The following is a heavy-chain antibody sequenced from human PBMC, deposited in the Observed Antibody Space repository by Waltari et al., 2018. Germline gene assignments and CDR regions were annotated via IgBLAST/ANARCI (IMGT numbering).Heavy chain of an antibody. D-gene: IGHD5-12*01. CDR2: IIPIFGTA. J-gene: IGHJ2*01. CDR3: ARESLATTENWYFDL. CDR1: GGPFSRYA. V-gene: IGHV1-69*12. Sequence: QVQLVQSGAEVKKPGSSVKVSCKASGGPFSRYAISWVPPAPGQGLEWMGGIIPIFGTANYAQKFQGRVTITADESTSTAYMELSSLRSEDTAVYYCARESLATTENWYFDLWGRGTLVTVSS.